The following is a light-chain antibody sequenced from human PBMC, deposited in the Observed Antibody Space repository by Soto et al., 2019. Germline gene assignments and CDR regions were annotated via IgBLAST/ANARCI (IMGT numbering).Light chain of an antibody. Sequence: DIQMTQSPSYVSASVGDRVTITCGASQGIKNWLAWYQQKQGKAPNLLIYTGSSLQSGVPSRLRGSGYGTDLTLTINSMKNEDFATYYCQQAASFTITFGQGTRLEIK. CDR2: TGS. CDR3: QQAASFTIT. CDR1: QGIKNW. J-gene: IGKJ5*01. V-gene: IGKV1-12*01.